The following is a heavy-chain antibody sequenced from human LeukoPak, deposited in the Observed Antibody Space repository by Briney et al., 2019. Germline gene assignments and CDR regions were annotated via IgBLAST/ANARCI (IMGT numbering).Heavy chain of an antibody. CDR3: ARGGYSGYDSYFDY. CDR1: GGTFSSYA. D-gene: IGHD5-12*01. Sequence: SVKVSCKASGGTFSSYAISWVRQAPGQGLEWTGRIIPILGIANYAQKFQGRVTITADKSTSTAYMELSSLRSEDTAVYYCARGGYSGYDSYFDYWGQGTLVTVSS. CDR2: IIPILGIA. J-gene: IGHJ4*02. V-gene: IGHV1-69*04.